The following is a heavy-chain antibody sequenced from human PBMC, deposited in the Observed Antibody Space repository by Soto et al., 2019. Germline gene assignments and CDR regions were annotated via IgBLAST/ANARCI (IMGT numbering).Heavy chain of an antibody. CDR3: VRKYPGTRPFDY. V-gene: IGHV3-23*01. Sequence: LRLSCAASGFTFNSYAMNWVRQAPGKGLAWVSAIGTDGNTYYANSVKGRFTISRDNSRTTLYLQMNSLRVEGTALYYCVRKYPGTRPFDYWGQGTLVTVSS. CDR2: IGTDGNT. J-gene: IGHJ4*01. D-gene: IGHD2-2*01. CDR1: GFTFNSYA.